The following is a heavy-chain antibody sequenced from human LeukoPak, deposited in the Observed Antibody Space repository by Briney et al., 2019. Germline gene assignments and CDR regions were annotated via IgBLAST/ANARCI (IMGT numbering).Heavy chain of an antibody. CDR3: ARSNVVPAAIPDAFDI. J-gene: IGHJ3*02. D-gene: IGHD2-2*01. Sequence: PSETLSLTCTVSGGSISSYYWSWIRQPPGKGLEWIGYIYYSGSTNYNPSLKSRVTISVDTSKNQFSLKLSSVTAADTAVYYCARSNVVPAAIPDAFDIWGQGTMVTVSS. V-gene: IGHV4-59*01. CDR2: IYYSGST. CDR1: GGSISSYY.